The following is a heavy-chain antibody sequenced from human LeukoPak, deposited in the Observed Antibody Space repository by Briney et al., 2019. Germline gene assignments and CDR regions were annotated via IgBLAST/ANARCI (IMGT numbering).Heavy chain of an antibody. CDR2: ISSSSSYI. CDR1: GFTFSSYS. V-gene: IGHV3-21*04. J-gene: IGHJ4*02. CDR3: AKGVPGIAVAGTDH. Sequence: PGGSLRLSCAASGFTFSSYSMNWVRQAPGKGLEWVSSISSSSSYIYYADSVKGRFTISRDNAKNSLYLQMNSLRAEDTAVYYCAKGVPGIAVAGTDHWGQGTLVTVSS. D-gene: IGHD6-19*01.